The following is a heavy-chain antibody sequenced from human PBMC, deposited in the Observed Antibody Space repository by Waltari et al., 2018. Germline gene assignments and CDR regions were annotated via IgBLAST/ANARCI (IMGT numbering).Heavy chain of an antibody. CDR1: GFTFTNHW. Sequence: EVQLVESGGGLVQPGGSLRLSGSGAGFTFTNHWMRWVRQAPGKGPEWVASIKQDGSEKYYVDSMKGRFTISRDNAKNSLSLQMDSLRAEDTAVYFCARGVTTVEYWGQGTLVTVSS. CDR3: ARGVTTVEY. V-gene: IGHV3-7*04. J-gene: IGHJ4*02. D-gene: IGHD2-21*02. CDR2: IKQDGSEK.